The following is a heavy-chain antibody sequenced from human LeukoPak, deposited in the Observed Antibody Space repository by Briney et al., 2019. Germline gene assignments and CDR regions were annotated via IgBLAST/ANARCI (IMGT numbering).Heavy chain of an antibody. Sequence: SETLSLTCAVSGVSVSSSNYYWGWIRQPPGKGLEWIADIYHTGSTYYNPSLESRITIFADTSTNQFSLSLSSVTAADTAIYYCAGRPPSSCGGDCYGSWGQGTLVTVSS. CDR2: IYHTGST. D-gene: IGHD2-21*01. CDR3: AGRPPSSCGGDCYGS. CDR1: GVSVSSSNYY. J-gene: IGHJ5*01. V-gene: IGHV4-39*01.